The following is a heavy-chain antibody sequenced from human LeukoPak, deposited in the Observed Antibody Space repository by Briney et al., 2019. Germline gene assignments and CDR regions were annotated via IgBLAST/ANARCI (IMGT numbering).Heavy chain of an antibody. Sequence: GGSLKISCKGSGYSFANYWIGWVRQMPGKGLEWMGIIYPGGSDTRYNPSFQDQVTISADKSISTAYLSWSSLKASDTAMYYCALNPRGYCSGGSCYIGYWGRGTLVTVS. V-gene: IGHV5-51*01. CDR1: GYSFANYW. D-gene: IGHD2-15*01. CDR3: ALNPRGYCSGGSCYIGY. CDR2: IYPGGSDT. J-gene: IGHJ4*02.